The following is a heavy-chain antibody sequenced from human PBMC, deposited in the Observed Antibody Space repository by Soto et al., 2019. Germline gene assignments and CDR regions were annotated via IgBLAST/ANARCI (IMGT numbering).Heavy chain of an antibody. V-gene: IGHV4-61*01. D-gene: IGHD5-12*01. CDR2: VYHTGRT. Sequence: SETLSLTCTVSGGSFKSGSYSWSWIRQPPGKGLEWIGYVYHTGRTSYNPSLKSRVSISMDTSKNQFSLNLDSATAADTAVYYCARLRMATDTVDDWGQGTLGTVSS. CDR1: GGSFKSGSYS. J-gene: IGHJ4*02. CDR3: ARLRMATDTVDD.